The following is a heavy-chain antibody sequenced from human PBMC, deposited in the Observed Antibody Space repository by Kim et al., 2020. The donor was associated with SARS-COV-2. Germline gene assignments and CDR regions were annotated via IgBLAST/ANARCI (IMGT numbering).Heavy chain of an antibody. CDR3: VRAGRPCICYPALDS. J-gene: IGHJ5*01. V-gene: IGHV3-48*01. CDR2: ISYDDGGI. CDR1: GFKFSNFR. Sequence: GGSLRLSCEASGFKFSNFRMNWVRQAPGKGLEWLSFISYDDGGIYYVDSVRGRFTVSRDDAKNSLYLQMNSLTVEDTAVYYCVRAGRPCICYPALDSWG. D-gene: IGHD2-15*01.